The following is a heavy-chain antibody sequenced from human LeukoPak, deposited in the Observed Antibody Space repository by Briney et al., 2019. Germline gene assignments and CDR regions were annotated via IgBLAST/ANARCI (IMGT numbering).Heavy chain of an antibody. Sequence: PGRSLRLPCAASGFTFDDYAMHWVRQAPGKGLEWVSGISWNSGSIGYADSVKGRFTISRDNAKNSLYLQMNSLRAEDTALYYCAKDSGRNWGQGTLVTVSS. CDR3: AKDSGRN. CDR1: GFTFDDYA. CDR2: ISWNSGSI. D-gene: IGHD3-10*01. J-gene: IGHJ4*02. V-gene: IGHV3-9*01.